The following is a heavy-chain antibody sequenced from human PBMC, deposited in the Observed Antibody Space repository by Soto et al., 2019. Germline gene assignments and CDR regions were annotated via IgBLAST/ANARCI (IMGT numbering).Heavy chain of an antibody. CDR3: AGEYCSGGRCPLYYGMDV. CDR2: INAGNGNT. Sequence: QVQLVQSGAEVKKPGASVKVSCKASGYTFTSYAMHWVRQAPGQRLEWMGWINAGNGNTKYSQKFQGRVTITRDTTASTDDMELSSLRSGDSAVYSCAGEYCSGGRCPLYYGMDVWGRGTTVTVSS. D-gene: IGHD2-15*01. CDR1: GYTFTSYA. J-gene: IGHJ6*02. V-gene: IGHV1-3*01.